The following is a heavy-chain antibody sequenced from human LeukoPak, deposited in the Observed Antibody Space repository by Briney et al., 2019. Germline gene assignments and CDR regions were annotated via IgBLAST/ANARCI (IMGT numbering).Heavy chain of an antibody. CDR3: AKEGIAAAGTFYYYYGMDV. Sequence: AGGSLRLSCAASGFTFSSYAMSWVRQAPGKGLEWVSAISGSGGSTYYADSVKGRFTISRDNSKNTLYLQMNSLRAEDTAVYYCAKEGIAAAGTFYYYYGMDVWGQGTTVTVSS. CDR1: GFTFSSYA. CDR2: ISGSGGST. D-gene: IGHD6-13*01. J-gene: IGHJ6*02. V-gene: IGHV3-23*01.